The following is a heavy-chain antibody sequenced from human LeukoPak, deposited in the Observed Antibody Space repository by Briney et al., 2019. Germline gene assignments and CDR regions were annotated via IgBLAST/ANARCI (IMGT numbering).Heavy chain of an antibody. V-gene: IGHV4-30-4*01. J-gene: IGHJ5*02. CDR1: GGSISSGDYY. CDR2: IYYSGTT. CDR3: ARERGAYYYGHNWFDP. Sequence: SQTLSLTCTVSGGSISSGDYYWSWIRQPPGKGLEWIGYIYYSGTTHYNPSLKSRVTISVDASKNQFSLKLSSVTAADTAMYYCARERGAYYYGHNWFDPWGQGTLVTVSS. D-gene: IGHD3-10*01.